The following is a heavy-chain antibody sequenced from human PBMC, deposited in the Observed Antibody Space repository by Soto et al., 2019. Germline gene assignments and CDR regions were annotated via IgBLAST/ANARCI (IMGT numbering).Heavy chain of an antibody. CDR1: GYTFTNYG. CDR3: ARDERDSCSGGDCFDSDY. Sequence: QVQLVQSGGEVKKPGASVKVSCKASGYTFTNYGISWVRQAPGQGLEWLGWISTYNSNTNSAPRLQGRLTMTTDTSTSTAYMELRSLTSDDTAVYYCARDERDSCSGGDCFDSDYWGQGTLVTVSS. J-gene: IGHJ4*02. CDR2: ISTYNSNT. D-gene: IGHD2-21*02. V-gene: IGHV1-18*04.